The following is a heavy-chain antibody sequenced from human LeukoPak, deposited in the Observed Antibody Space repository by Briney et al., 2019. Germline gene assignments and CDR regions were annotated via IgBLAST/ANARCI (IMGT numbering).Heavy chain of an antibody. V-gene: IGHV3-66*01. CDR1: GFTVSSNY. J-gene: IGHJ4*02. D-gene: IGHD6-13*01. CDR2: IYSGGST. CDR3: ARDGYASTWYVFDY. Sequence: GGSLRLSCAASGFTVSSNYMNWVRQPLGKGLEWVSVIYSGGSTYYADSVKGRFTISRDNSKNTLYLQMNSLRAEDTAVYYCARDGYASTWYVFDYWGQGTLVTVSS.